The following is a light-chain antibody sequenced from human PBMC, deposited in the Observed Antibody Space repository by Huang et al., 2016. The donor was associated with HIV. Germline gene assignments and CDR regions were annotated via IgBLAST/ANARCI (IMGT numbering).Light chain of an antibody. CDR3: LQDYNYTFT. J-gene: IGKJ3*01. Sequence: AIQMTQSPSSLSASVGDRVTITCRASQGIRNDLGWYQQKPGKAPKLLIYAASSLQSGVPSRFSGSGSVTDFTLTISSLQPEDFATYYCLQDYNYTFTFGPGTKVDIK. CDR1: QGIRND. CDR2: AAS. V-gene: IGKV1-6*01.